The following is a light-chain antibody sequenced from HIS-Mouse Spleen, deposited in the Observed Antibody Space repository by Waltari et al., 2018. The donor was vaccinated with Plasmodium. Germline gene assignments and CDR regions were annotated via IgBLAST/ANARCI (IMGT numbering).Light chain of an antibody. J-gene: IGKJ2*01. CDR3: QQYYSTPYT. CDR2: WAS. V-gene: IGKV4-1*01. Sequence: DIVMTQSPDSLAVSLGERATINCKSSQSVLYSSNNKNHLAWYQRKPGQPPKLLMYWASTRESGFPDRFSGSGSGTDFTLTISSLQAEDVAVYYCQQYYSTPYTFGQGTKLEIK. CDR1: QSVLYSSNNKNH.